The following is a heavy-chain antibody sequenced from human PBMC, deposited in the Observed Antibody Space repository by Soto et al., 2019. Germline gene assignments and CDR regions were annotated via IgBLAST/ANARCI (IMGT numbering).Heavy chain of an antibody. J-gene: IGHJ6*02. D-gene: IGHD3-16*01. Sequence: GGSLRLSCAASGFTFSSYSMNWVRQAPGKGLEWVSSISSSSSYIYYADSVKGRFTISRDNAKNSLYLQMNSLRAEDTAVYYCARDPSGGSRAHYYYGMDVWGQGTTVTVSS. CDR3: ARDPSGGSRAHYYYGMDV. CDR1: GFTFSSYS. V-gene: IGHV3-21*01. CDR2: ISSSSSYI.